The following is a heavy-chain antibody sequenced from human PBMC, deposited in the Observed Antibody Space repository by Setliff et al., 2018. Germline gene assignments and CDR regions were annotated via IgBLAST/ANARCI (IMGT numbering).Heavy chain of an antibody. D-gene: IGHD4-4*01. Sequence: ASVKVSCKASGYTFTNYAIHWVRQAPGQRLEWMGWINAGNGDTKYSQDFQGRVTITRDTSASTAYMDLSSLRSDDMAVYYCARGRPTANPYYYYYMDVRGKGTTVTVSS. CDR3: ARGRPTANPYYYYYMDV. J-gene: IGHJ6*03. V-gene: IGHV1-3*03. CDR1: GYTFTNYA. CDR2: INAGNGDT.